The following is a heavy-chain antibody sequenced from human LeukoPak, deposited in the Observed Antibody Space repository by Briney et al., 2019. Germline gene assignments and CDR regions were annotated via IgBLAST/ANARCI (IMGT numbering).Heavy chain of an antibody. J-gene: IGHJ6*02. Sequence: SETLSLTCSVSGGSISTYYWSWIRQLPGKGLEWIGYIYYTGTTNYNPSLRSRVTIPVDTSMNPSSLRLSSGAAADTAGYYCAREDPQTTVPEGMDVWGHGTTVIVSS. CDR1: GGSISTYY. CDR3: AREDPQTTVPEGMDV. D-gene: IGHD4-17*01. V-gene: IGHV4-59*01. CDR2: IYYTGTT.